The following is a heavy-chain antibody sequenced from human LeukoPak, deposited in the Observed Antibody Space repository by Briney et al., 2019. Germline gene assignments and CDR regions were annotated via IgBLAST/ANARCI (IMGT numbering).Heavy chain of an antibody. CDR2: ISYDGSNK. CDR1: GFTFSSYA. D-gene: IGHD5/OR15-5a*01. Sequence: GGSLRLSCAASGFTFSSYAMHWVRQAPGKGLEWVAVISYDGSNKYYADSVKGRFTISRDNSKNTPYLQMNSLRAEDTAVYYCARDRRVIDAFDIWGQGTMVTVSS. V-gene: IGHV3-30-3*01. J-gene: IGHJ3*02. CDR3: ARDRRVIDAFDI.